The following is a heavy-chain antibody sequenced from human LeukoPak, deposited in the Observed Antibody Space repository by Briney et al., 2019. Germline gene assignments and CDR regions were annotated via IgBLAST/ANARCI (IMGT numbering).Heavy chain of an antibody. D-gene: IGHD4-17*01. Sequence: GGSLRVSCAASGFTFSSYRMSWVRQAPGKGLEWVANIKQDGSEKYYVDSVKGRFTISRDNAKNSLYLQMNSLRAEDTAVYYCARELVDDYGDSDYWGQGTLVTVSS. CDR1: GFTFSSYR. CDR2: IKQDGSEK. CDR3: ARELVDDYGDSDY. J-gene: IGHJ4*02. V-gene: IGHV3-7*01.